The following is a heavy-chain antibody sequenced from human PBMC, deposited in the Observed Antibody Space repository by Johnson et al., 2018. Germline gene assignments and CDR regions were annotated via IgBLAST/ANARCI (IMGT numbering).Heavy chain of an antibody. J-gene: IGHJ3*02. CDR3: AADRGDVDIVARDAFDI. D-gene: IGHD5-12*01. CDR2: IRSKANSYAT. V-gene: IGHV3-73*01. CDR1: GFTFSGSA. Sequence: VQLVESGGGLVQPGGSLKLSCAASGFTFSGSAMHWVRQASGKGLEWVGRIRSKANSYATAYAASVKGRFTISRDDPKNTAYLQMNSLKTEDTAVYYWAADRGDVDIVARDAFDICGQGTMVTVSS.